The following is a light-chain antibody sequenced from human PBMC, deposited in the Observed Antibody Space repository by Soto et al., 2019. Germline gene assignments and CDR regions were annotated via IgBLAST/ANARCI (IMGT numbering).Light chain of an antibody. CDR1: HRLLHSNGYNY. J-gene: IGKJ1*01. V-gene: IGKV2-28*01. CDR3: MQALQTQT. Sequence: ILMTQSRLSLPVPPGYPAPLPLRCSHRLLHSNGYNYLDWYLQKPGQSPQLLIYLGSNRASGVPDRFSGSGSGTDFTLKISRVQAEDVGVSYCMQALQTQTFGKGTKVDIK. CDR2: LGS.